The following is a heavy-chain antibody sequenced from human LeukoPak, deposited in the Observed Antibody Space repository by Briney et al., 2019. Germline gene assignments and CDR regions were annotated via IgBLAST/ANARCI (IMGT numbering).Heavy chain of an antibody. D-gene: IGHD2-21*02. CDR2: INSDGSST. CDR1: GFIFNTYW. Sequence: PGGSLRLSCEASGFIFNTYWIYWVRQAPGKGLVWVSRINSDGSSTSYADSVKGRFTISRDNAKNTLYLQMNSLRAEDTAVYYCARDVVTQGSHTFDIWGQGTMVTVSS. CDR3: ARDVVTQGSHTFDI. V-gene: IGHV3-74*01. J-gene: IGHJ3*02.